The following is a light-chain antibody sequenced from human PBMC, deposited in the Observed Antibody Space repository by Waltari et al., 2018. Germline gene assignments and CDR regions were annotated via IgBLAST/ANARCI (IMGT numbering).Light chain of an antibody. CDR3: ASFAGSNTL. CDR2: EVS. Sequence: QSALTQPPSASGSPGQSVTISCTGTSTDIGVYNYVSWYQQHPGKAPKLLIYEVSERPSGVPVRFSGSKSGITASLTVFGVQTEDEADYYCASFAGSNTLFGGGTKLTVL. V-gene: IGLV2-8*01. CDR1: STDIGVYNY. J-gene: IGLJ2*01.